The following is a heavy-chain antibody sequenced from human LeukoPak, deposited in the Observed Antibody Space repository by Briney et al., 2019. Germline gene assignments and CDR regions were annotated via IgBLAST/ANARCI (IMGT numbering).Heavy chain of an antibody. CDR2: IYYTGST. CDR1: GASLSGYY. CDR3: AKFRYCSSTSCYLFDF. Sequence: PSETLSLTCTVSGASLSGYYWSWIRQPPGKGLEWIGYIYYTGSTNYNPSLKSRVTMSVATSKSQFSLKLSSVTAADTAVYYCAKFRYCSSTSCYLFDFWGQGNLVTVSS. D-gene: IGHD2-2*01. J-gene: IGHJ4*02. V-gene: IGHV4-59*01.